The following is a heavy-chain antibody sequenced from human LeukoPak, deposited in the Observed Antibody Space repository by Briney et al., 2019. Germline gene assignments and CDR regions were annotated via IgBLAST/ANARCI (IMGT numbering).Heavy chain of an antibody. CDR2: IKIYGSEK. V-gene: IGHV3-7*01. Sequence: GGSLRLSCAPSVHTLRRYWMSWVRQAPGGGEVWVGNIKIYGSEKYYVHSVKGRYTIYRDNSKNSLYLQMNSLRVDDTAVYYCVRDDGATKPCWGKGTLVTVSS. D-gene: IGHD1-26*01. CDR3: VRDDGATKPC. CDR1: VHTLRRYW. J-gene: IGHJ4*02.